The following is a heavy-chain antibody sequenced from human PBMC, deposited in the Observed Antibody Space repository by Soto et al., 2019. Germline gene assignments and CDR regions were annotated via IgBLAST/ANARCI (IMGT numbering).Heavy chain of an antibody. CDR2: IGDSGAST. V-gene: IGHV3-23*01. D-gene: IGHD1-26*01. Sequence: EVLLLESGGGLVQPGGSLRLSCEASGFSFSSFAMNWVRQAPGKGLEWVSAIGDSGASTYYADSVKGRFTISRDNSRNTLYLQLNSLRAEDTAVYYGANGVELDVWGNGTTVTVSS. CDR1: GFSFSSFA. CDR3: ANGVELDV. J-gene: IGHJ6*04.